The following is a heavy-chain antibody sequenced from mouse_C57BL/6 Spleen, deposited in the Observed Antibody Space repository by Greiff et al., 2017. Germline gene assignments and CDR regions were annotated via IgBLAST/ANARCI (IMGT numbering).Heavy chain of an antibody. Sequence: QVQLQQSGAELVMPGASVKLSCKASGYTFTSYWMHWVKQRPGQGLEWLGEIDPSDSYTNYNQQFKGQSTLTVDKSSSTAYMQLSSLTSEDSAVYYCARGEYDGYYYAMDYWGQGTSVTVSS. J-gene: IGHJ4*01. CDR1: GYTFTSYW. CDR3: ARGEYDGYYYAMDY. D-gene: IGHD1-2*01. V-gene: IGHV1-69*01. CDR2: IDPSDSYT.